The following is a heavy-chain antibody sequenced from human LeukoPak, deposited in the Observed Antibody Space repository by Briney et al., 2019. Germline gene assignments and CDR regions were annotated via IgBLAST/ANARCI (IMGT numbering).Heavy chain of an antibody. CDR2: NTPSSNST. V-gene: IGHV1-46*01. Sequence: ASVKVSCKASGYTFTSSYIHWVRQAPGQGLEWMGINTPSSNSTRYSQKFQGRVTMTRDMSTSTVYMELSRLRSDDTAVYYCARGGAGTNGDPRAFDIWGQGTMVTVSS. D-gene: IGHD6-19*01. CDR1: GYTFTSSY. J-gene: IGHJ3*02. CDR3: ARGGAGTNGDPRAFDI.